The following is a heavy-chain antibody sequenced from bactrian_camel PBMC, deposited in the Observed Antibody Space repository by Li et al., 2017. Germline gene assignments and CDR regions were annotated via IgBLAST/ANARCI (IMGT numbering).Heavy chain of an antibody. CDR3: VKPNPDARGGFDH. J-gene: IGHJ4*01. V-gene: IGHV3S6*01. Sequence: HVQLVESGGDLVQPGGSLRLSCAASGYTYSRYTSWIRQAPGKGLEWVASIYSDETVSFYVDSVKGRFTISRDNAKNTVYLLMNSLKPEDTAVYYCVKPNPDARGGFDHWGQGTQVTVS. CDR1: GYTYSRY. D-gene: IGHD1*01. CDR2: IYSDETVS.